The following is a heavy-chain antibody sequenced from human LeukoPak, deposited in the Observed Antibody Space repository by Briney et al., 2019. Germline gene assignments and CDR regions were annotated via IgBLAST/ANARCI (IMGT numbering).Heavy chain of an antibody. V-gene: IGHV1-46*01. CDR1: GYTFTSYY. CDR3: VRIRRERDRGYCSSTSCYYFDY. J-gene: IGHJ4*02. Sequence: GASVKVSCKASGYTFTSYYMHWVRQAPGQGLEWMGIINPSGGSTTYAQKFQGRVTMTRDLSTSTVYMELSSLRSEDTAVYYCVRIRRERDRGYCSSTSCYYFDYWGQGTLVTVSS. D-gene: IGHD2-2*01. CDR2: INPSGGST.